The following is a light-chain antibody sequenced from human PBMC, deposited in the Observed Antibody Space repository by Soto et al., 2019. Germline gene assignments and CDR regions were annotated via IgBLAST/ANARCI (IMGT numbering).Light chain of an antibody. CDR1: SSDVGSYNL. J-gene: IGLJ1*01. CDR3: CSYAGSSTSYG. V-gene: IGLV2-23*02. CDR2: EVS. Sequence: QSALTQPASVSGSPGQSITISCTGTSSDVGSYNLVSWYQQHPGKAPKLMIYEVSKRPSGVSNRFSGSKSGNTASLTISGIQAEDEADYYCCSYAGSSTSYGFGTGTKLTVL.